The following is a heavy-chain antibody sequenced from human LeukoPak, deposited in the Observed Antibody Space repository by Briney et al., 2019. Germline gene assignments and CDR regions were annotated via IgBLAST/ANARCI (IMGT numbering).Heavy chain of an antibody. CDR1: GFTFSNHW. J-gene: IGHJ6*02. CDR2: ISSDGSST. CDR3: ARDLGGMDV. Sequence: GGTLRLSCAASGFTFSNHWMHWVRQAPGRGLVWVSRISSDGSSTSYADSVKGRFTISRDNAKNTLYLQMNSLRAEDTAVYYCARDLGGMDVWGQGTTVTVSS. V-gene: IGHV3-74*01.